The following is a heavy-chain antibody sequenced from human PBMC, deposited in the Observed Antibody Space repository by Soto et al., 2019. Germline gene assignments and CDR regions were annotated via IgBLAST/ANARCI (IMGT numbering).Heavy chain of an antibody. J-gene: IGHJ6*02. D-gene: IGHD4-17*01. Sequence: GASVKVSCKASGYTFTGYYMHWVRQAPGQGLEWMGWINPNSGGTNYAQKFQGWVTMTRDTSISTAYMELSRLRSDDTAVYYCARVSLRVPSDYGMDVWGQGTTVTVSS. CDR1: GYTFTGYY. CDR3: ARVSLRVPSDYGMDV. CDR2: INPNSGGT. V-gene: IGHV1-2*04.